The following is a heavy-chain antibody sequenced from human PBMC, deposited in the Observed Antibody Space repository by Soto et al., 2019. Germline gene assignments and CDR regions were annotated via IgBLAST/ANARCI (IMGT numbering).Heavy chain of an antibody. CDR3: ARDLSDTVTTLSRGLSEDY. D-gene: IGHD4-17*01. J-gene: IGHJ4*02. Sequence: QVQLVQSGAEVKKPGSSVKVSCKASGGTFSSYTISWVRQAPGQGLEWMGRIIPILGIANYAQKFQGRVTITADKXXSXAXAELSSLRSEDTAVYYCARDLSDTVTTLSRGLSEDYWGQGTLVTVSS. V-gene: IGHV1-69*08. CDR1: GGTFSSYT. CDR2: IIPILGIA.